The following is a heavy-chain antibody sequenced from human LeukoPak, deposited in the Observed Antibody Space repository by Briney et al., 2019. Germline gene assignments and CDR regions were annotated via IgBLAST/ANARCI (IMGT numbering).Heavy chain of an antibody. J-gene: IGHJ4*02. Sequence: ASVKVSCKASGGTFSSYATSWVRQAPGQGLEWMGGIIPIFGTANYAQKFQGRVTITADESTSTAYMELSSLRSEDTAVYYCAREGDYYGSGSPFDYWGQGNLVTVSS. CDR3: AREGDYYGSGSPFDY. CDR1: GGTFSSYA. V-gene: IGHV1-69*13. CDR2: IIPIFGTA. D-gene: IGHD3-10*01.